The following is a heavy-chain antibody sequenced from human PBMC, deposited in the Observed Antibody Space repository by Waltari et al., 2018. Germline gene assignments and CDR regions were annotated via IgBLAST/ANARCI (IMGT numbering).Heavy chain of an antibody. Sequence: VQRVPSGAEVKKPGASVKVCCKTSGYTFTNYDINWVRQATGQGIEWMGWMNPTIGNTGFAQKFQDRLIMTATTAITTAYMELTGLTSDDTAVYYCARGAAPGKGAHWFDPWGQGTLVIVSS. CDR1: GYTFTNYD. CDR3: ARGAAPGKGAHWFDP. CDR2: MNPTIGNT. V-gene: IGHV1-8*01. D-gene: IGHD6-13*01. J-gene: IGHJ5*02.